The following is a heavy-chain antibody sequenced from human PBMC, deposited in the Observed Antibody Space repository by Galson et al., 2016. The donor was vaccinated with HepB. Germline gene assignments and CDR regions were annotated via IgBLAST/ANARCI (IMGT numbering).Heavy chain of an antibody. CDR2: IYPGDSDA. Sequence: QSGAAVKKPGESLKISCEVSGYNFVIYWIGWVRQTPGKGLEWMGTIYPGDSDARYNPSFQGQVTISVDKSISTAYLQWRSLKASDSAIYYCARHRGYGGNSGYFDVWGRGTLLTVSS. D-gene: IGHD4-23*01. CDR1: GYNFVIYW. CDR3: ARHRGYGGNSGYFDV. V-gene: IGHV5-51*01. J-gene: IGHJ2*01.